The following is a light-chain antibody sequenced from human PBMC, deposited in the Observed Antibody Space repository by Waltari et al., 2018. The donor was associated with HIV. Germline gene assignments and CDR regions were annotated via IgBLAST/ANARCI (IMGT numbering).Light chain of an antibody. CDR2: LNSDGSH. J-gene: IGLJ3*02. CDR3: QTWGAGILV. Sequence: QLVLTQSPSASASLGASVKLPCTLSGGHSNYAIASPQQQPEKGPRYLMKLNSDGSHSKGDGIPDRFAGSSSGPERYLTISSLRSEDEGDYYCQTWGAGILVFGGGTKLTVL. V-gene: IGLV4-69*01. CDR1: GGHSNYA.